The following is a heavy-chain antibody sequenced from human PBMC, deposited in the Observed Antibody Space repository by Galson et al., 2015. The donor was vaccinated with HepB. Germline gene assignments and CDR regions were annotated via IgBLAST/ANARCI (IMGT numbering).Heavy chain of an antibody. V-gene: IGHV1-2*05. D-gene: IGHD3-10*01. Sequence: QSGAEVKEPGESLKISCKASGYTFTAYYMHWVRQAPGQGLEWMGRINPNSGGTNYAQKFQGRVTMTRDTSISTVYMELSRLRSDDTVVYYCARGVTLYYEYSGSYPNGMDVWGQGTTVTVSS. CDR1: GYTFTAYY. CDR3: ARGVTLYYEYSGSYPNGMDV. CDR2: INPNSGGT. J-gene: IGHJ6*02.